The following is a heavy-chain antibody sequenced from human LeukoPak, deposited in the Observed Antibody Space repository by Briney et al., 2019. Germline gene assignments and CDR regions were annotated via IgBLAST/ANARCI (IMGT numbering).Heavy chain of an antibody. J-gene: IGHJ6*03. Sequence: SETLSLTCTVSGGSISSSSYYWGWIRQPPGKGLEWIGSIYYSGSTYYNPSLKSRVTISVDTSKNQFSLKLSSVTAADTAVYYCARSVEGYCRGGSCYYYSYYMDVWGKGATVTVSS. CDR3: ARSVEGYCRGGSCYYYSYYMDV. V-gene: IGHV4-39*07. D-gene: IGHD2-15*01. CDR1: GGSISSSSYY. CDR2: IYYSGST.